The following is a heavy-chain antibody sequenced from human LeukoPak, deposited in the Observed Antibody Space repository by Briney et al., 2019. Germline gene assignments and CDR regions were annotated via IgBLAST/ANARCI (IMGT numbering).Heavy chain of an antibody. V-gene: IGHV4-39*07. Sequence: KSSETLSLTCTVSGGSISSSSYYWGWIRQPPGKGLEWIGSIYYSGSTYYNPSLKSRVTISVDTSKNQFSLKLSSVTAADTAVYYCARVLGNWSGLEYWGQGTLVTVAS. J-gene: IGHJ4*02. CDR3: ARVLGNWSGLEY. CDR1: GGSISSSSYY. CDR2: IYYSGST. D-gene: IGHD3-3*01.